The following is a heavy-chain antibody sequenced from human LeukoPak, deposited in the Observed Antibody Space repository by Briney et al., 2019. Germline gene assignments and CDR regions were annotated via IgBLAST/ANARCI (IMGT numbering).Heavy chain of an antibody. J-gene: IGHJ4*02. CDR2: MNHNSGNT. CDR1: GYTFTSYD. Sequence: ASVKVSCKASGYTFTSYDINWVRRATGQGLEWMGWMNHNSGNTAYAQKFQGRVTMTRSIFINTAYRERSSLRSEDTAVYYCARGQVVRGVINYWGQGTLVTVSS. CDR3: ARGQVVRGVINY. D-gene: IGHD3-10*01. V-gene: IGHV1-8*01.